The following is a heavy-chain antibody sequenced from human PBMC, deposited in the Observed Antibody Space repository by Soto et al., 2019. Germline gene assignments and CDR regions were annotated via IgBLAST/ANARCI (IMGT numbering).Heavy chain of an antibody. Sequence: GGSLRLSCAASGFTFSNYGMHWVRQAPGKGLEWVAVIWYDGNNKYYADSVKGRFTISRDNSNNTLYVQMTSLRAEDTAVYYCARGLHSLFDYWGQGTLVTVS. CDR1: GFTFSNYG. CDR2: IWYDGNNK. V-gene: IGHV3-33*01. CDR3: ARGLHSLFDY. D-gene: IGHD2-21*01. J-gene: IGHJ4*02.